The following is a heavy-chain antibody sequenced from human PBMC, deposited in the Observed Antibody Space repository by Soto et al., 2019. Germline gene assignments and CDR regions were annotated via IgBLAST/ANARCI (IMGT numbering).Heavy chain of an antibody. CDR1: GFTFTNYA. Sequence: EVQLLESGGGLVQPGGSLRLSCAASGFTFTNYAMSWVRLAPGKGLEWVSAISDSGGYTYYADSAKGRFTISRDNSKKTLYLQMNSLRPEDTAIYYCAKVMAVGPTTIDYWGQGTLVTVSS. D-gene: IGHD1-26*01. J-gene: IGHJ4*02. V-gene: IGHV3-23*01. CDR2: ISDSGGYT. CDR3: AKVMAVGPTTIDY.